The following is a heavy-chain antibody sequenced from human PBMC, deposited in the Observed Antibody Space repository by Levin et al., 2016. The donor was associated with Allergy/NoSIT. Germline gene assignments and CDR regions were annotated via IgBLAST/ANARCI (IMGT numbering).Heavy chain of an antibody. V-gene: IGHV3-53*01. J-gene: IGHJ6*02. CDR1: GFTVSSNY. CDR3: ARDTIPGSSYYGMDV. CDR2: IYSGGNT. Sequence: GESLKISCAASGFTVSSNYMSWVRQAPGKGLEWVSVIYSGGNTYYADSVKGRFTISRDNSKNTLFLQMNSLRAEDTAVYYCARDTIPGSSYYGMDVWGQGTTVTVSS. D-gene: IGHD3-10*01.